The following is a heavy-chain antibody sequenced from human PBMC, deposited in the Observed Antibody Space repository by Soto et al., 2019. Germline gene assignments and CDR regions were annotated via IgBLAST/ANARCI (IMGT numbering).Heavy chain of an antibody. D-gene: IGHD3-10*01. CDR3: ARVVRGYGSGSYGRDDYYYYYYMDV. CDR2: IYYSGST. CDR1: GGSISSGGYY. V-gene: IGHV4-31*03. Sequence: SETLSLTCTVSGGSISSGGYYWSWIRQHPGKGLEWIGYIYYSGSTYYNPSLKSRVTISVDTSKNQFSLKLSSVTAADTAVYYCARVVRGYGSGSYGRDDYYYYYYMDVWGKGTTVTAP. J-gene: IGHJ6*03.